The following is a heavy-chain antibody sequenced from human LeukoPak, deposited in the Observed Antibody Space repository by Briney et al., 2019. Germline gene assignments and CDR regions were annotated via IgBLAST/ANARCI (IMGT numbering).Heavy chain of an antibody. V-gene: IGHV3-64*01. Sequence: GGSLRLSCAASGFTFSSYWMSWVRQAPGKGLEYVSAISSNGGSTYYANSVKGRFTISRDNSKNTLYLQMGSLRAEDMAVYYCARIAVAGTLLYDYWGQGTLVTVSS. CDR3: ARIAVAGTLLYDY. J-gene: IGHJ4*02. D-gene: IGHD6-19*01. CDR1: GFTFSSYW. CDR2: ISSNGGST.